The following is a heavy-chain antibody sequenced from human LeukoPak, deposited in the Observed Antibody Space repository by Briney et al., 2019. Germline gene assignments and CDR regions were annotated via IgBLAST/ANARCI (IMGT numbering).Heavy chain of an antibody. CDR2: ISGSGGST. D-gene: IGHD3-3*01. J-gene: IGHJ4*02. V-gene: IGHV3-23*01. Sequence: TGGSLRLSCAASGFTSSSYAMSWVRQAPGKGLEWVSAISGSGGSTYYADSVKGRFTISRDNSKNTLYLQMNSLRAEDTAVYYCAKGKGVYLRFLEWLPVYFDYWGQGTLVTVSS. CDR3: AKGKGVYLRFLEWLPVYFDY. CDR1: GFTSSSYA.